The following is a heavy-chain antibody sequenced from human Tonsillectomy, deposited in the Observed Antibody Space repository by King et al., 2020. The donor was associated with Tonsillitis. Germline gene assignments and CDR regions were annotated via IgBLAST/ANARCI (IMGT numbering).Heavy chain of an antibody. Sequence: QLVQSGAEVKKPGESLKISCKGSGYSFTSYWIGWVRQMPGKGLEWMGIIYPGDSDTRYSPSFQGQVTISKDTSKSQVVLTMTNMDPVDTATYYCARIDTVTTITNYYYAMDVWGQGTTVTVSS. CDR3: ARIDTVTTITNYYYAMDV. V-gene: IGHV5-51*01. CDR1: GYSFTSYW. CDR2: IYPGDSDT. J-gene: IGHJ6*02. D-gene: IGHD4-17*01.